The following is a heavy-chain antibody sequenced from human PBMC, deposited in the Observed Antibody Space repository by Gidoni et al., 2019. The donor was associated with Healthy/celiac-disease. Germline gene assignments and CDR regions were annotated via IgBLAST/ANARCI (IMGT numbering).Heavy chain of an antibody. J-gene: IGHJ4*02. Sequence: EVQLLESGGGLVQPGGSLRLSCAASGFTFSSYAMSWVRQAPGKGLEWVSAISGSGGSTYYADSVKGRFTISRDNSKNTLYLQMNSLRAEDTAVYYCAKDGGGTLYYYGSGILYSWGQGTLVTVSS. CDR2: ISGSGGST. CDR3: AKDGGGTLYYYGSGILYS. D-gene: IGHD3-10*01. V-gene: IGHV3-23*01. CDR1: GFTFSSYA.